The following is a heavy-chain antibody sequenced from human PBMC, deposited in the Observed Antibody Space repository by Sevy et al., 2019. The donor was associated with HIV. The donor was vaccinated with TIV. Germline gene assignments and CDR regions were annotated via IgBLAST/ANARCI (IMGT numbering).Heavy chain of an antibody. CDR1: GFIFRNYG. V-gene: IGHV3-33*01. CDR2: IWFDGTKK. CDR3: ARETDNSARWFDP. D-gene: IGHD6-19*01. Sequence: GGSLRISCAASGFIFRNYGMHWVRQAPGKGLEWVSFIWFDGTKKYYGDSVKGRFTISRDNAKNTLFLQMNTLRVDDKAVYYCARETDNSARWFDPWGPGTLVTVSS. J-gene: IGHJ5*02.